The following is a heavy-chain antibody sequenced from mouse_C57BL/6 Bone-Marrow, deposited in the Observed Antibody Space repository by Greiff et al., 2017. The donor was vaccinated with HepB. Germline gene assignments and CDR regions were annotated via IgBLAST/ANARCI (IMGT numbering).Heavy chain of an antibody. V-gene: IGHV1-82*01. Sequence: VQLVESGPELVKPGASVKISCKASGYAFSSSWMNWVKQRPGKGLEWIGRIYPGDGDTNYNGKFKGKATLTADTSSSTAYMQLSSLTSEDSAVYFCARRDYYGSSYWYFDVWGTGTTVTVAS. D-gene: IGHD1-1*01. CDR2: IYPGDGDT. J-gene: IGHJ1*03. CDR3: ARRDYYGSSYWYFDV. CDR1: GYAFSSSW.